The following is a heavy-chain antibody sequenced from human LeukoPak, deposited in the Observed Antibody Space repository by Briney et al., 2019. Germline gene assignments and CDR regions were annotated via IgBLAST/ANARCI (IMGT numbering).Heavy chain of an antibody. CDR2: IYTNWTT. D-gene: IGHD7-27*01. CDR3: VANWGWARTTVYIDY. CDR1: SGSMNYYY. V-gene: IGHV4-4*07. J-gene: IGHJ4*02. Sequence: SETLSLTCTVSSGSMNYYYWSWIRQSAGGGLEWIGRIYTNWTTDYNPSLKSRVSMSVDTSNSQVSLNLSSLSAADTAVYYCVANWGWARTTVYIDYWGQGTLVTVSS.